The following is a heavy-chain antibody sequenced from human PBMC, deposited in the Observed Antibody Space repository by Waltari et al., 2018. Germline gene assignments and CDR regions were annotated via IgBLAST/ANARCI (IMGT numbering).Heavy chain of an antibody. CDR3: ATTDLLNFDY. V-gene: IGHV4-39*01. J-gene: IGHJ4*02. Sequence: QLQLQESGPGLLKPSETLSVTCTVSGGSISSSTYYWAWIRQPPGKGLEWVGSLYYGGSTYFNPSLKSRVTISVDTSKNQFSLKMTSVIAADTAVYYCATTDLLNFDYWGQGTLVTVSS. CDR1: GGSISSSTYY. CDR2: LYYGGST.